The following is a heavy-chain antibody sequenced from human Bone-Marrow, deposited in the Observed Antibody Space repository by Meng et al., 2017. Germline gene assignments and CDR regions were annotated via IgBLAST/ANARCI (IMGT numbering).Heavy chain of an antibody. Sequence: GESLKISCAASGFTFSGSAMHWVRQASGKGLEWVGRIRSKANSYATAYAASVKGRFTISRDDSKNTAYLQMNSLKTEDTAVYYCTSLRIVASDDWFDPWGQGTLVT. CDR1: GFTFSGSA. J-gene: IGHJ5*02. D-gene: IGHD5-12*01. CDR3: TSLRIVASDDWFDP. V-gene: IGHV3-73*01. CDR2: IRSKANSYAT.